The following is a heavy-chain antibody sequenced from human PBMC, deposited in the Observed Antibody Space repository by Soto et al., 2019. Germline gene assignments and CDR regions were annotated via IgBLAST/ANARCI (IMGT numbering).Heavy chain of an antibody. V-gene: IGHV1-2*04. D-gene: IGHD6-13*01. J-gene: IGHJ3*02. CDR3: ARATSIAAAGDAFDI. CDR1: GYTFTGYY. CDR2: INPNSGGT. Sequence: RASVKVSCKASGYTFTGYYMHWVRQAPGQGLEWMGWINPNSGGTNYAQKFQGWVTMTRDTSISTAYMELSRLRSDDTAVYYCARATSIAAAGDAFDIWSQGTMVTVSS.